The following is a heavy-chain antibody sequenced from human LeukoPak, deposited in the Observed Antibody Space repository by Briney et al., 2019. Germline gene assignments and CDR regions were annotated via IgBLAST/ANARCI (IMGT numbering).Heavy chain of an antibody. D-gene: IGHD6-13*01. J-gene: IGHJ4*02. V-gene: IGHV3-7*01. Sequence: GGSLRLSCAASGFTFSSYWMSWVRQAPGKGLEWVANIKQDGSEKYYVDSVKGRFTIPRDNAKNSLYLQMNSLRAEDTAVYYCASLGGSSSWYDYWGQGTLVTVSS. CDR3: ASLGGSSSWYDY. CDR2: IKQDGSEK. CDR1: GFTFSSYW.